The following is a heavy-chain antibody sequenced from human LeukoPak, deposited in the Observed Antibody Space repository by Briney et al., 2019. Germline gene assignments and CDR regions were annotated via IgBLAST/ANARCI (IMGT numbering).Heavy chain of an antibody. CDR2: ISWSGGTT. Sequence: PGGSLRLSCAASGITFSTYDMSWVRQAPGKGLEWVSGISWSGGTTYYAASVKGRFTISRDNAKNSLYLQMNSLRAEDTALYYCARDHYYDSSGYYGHAFDIWGQGTMVTVSS. CDR3: ARDHYYDSSGYYGHAFDI. V-gene: IGHV3-23*01. D-gene: IGHD3-22*01. J-gene: IGHJ3*02. CDR1: GITFSTYD.